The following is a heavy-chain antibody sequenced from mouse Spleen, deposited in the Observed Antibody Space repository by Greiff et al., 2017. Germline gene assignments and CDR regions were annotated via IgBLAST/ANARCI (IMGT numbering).Heavy chain of an antibody. D-gene: IGHD4-1*01. CDR3: ARRELGRYFDY. CDR1: GYSFTGYY. Sequence: EVNLVESGPELVKPGASVKISCKASGYSFTGYYMNWVKQSPEKSLEWIGEINPSTGGTTYNQKFKAKATLTVDKSSSTAYMQLKSLTSEDSAVYYCARRELGRYFDYWGQGTTLTVSS. V-gene: IGHV1-42*01. J-gene: IGHJ2*01. CDR2: INPSTGGT.